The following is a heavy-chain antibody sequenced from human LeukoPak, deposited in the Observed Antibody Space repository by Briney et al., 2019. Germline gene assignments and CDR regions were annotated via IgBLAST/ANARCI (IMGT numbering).Heavy chain of an antibody. CDR1: GGSFSGYY. Sequence: SETLSLTCAVYGGSFSGYYWSWIRQPPGKGLEWIGEINHSGSTNYNPSLKSRVTISVDTSKNQFSLTLSSVTAADTAVYYCARGPLMTTVTTSGDYWGQGTLVTVSS. CDR2: INHSGST. D-gene: IGHD4-17*01. CDR3: ARGPLMTTVTTSGDY. J-gene: IGHJ4*02. V-gene: IGHV4-34*01.